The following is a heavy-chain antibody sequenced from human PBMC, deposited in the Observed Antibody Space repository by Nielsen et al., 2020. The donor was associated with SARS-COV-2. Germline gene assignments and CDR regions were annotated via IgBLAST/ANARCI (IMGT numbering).Heavy chain of an antibody. V-gene: IGHV3-74*01. D-gene: IGHD5/OR15-5a*01. CDR1: GFTFGSSW. J-gene: IGHJ5*02. CDR2: INSDGRTT. Sequence: GGSLRLSCAASGFTFGSSWMHWVRQAPGKGLVWVSRINSDGRTTTYADSVKGRFTISRDNAKNTLYLQMNSLRAEDTAVCYCARAKFYDSGVDPWGQGTLVTVSS. CDR3: ARAKFYDSGVDP.